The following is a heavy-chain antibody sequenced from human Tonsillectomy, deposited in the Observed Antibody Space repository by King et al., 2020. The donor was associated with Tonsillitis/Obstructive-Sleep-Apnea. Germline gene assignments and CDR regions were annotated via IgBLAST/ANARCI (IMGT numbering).Heavy chain of an antibody. V-gene: IGHV4-34*01. CDR1: GGSFSGYY. J-gene: IGHJ4*02. CDR2: INHSGST. Sequence: QVQLQQWGARLLKPSETLSLTCAVYGGSFSGYYWNWIRQPPGKGLEWIGEINHSGSTNYNPSLKSRVTISVDTSKNQFSLKLSSVTAADTAIYYCAREHSSSLDYWGQGTLVTVSS. D-gene: IGHD6-13*01. CDR3: AREHSSSLDY.